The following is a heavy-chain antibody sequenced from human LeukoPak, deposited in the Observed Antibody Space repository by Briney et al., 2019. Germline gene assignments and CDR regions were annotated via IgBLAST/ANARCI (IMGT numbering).Heavy chain of an antibody. CDR1: GGSISSNNYY. CDR3: ARLRWEWLSRGGIDY. Sequence: SETLSLTCTVSGGSISSNNYYWGWIRQPPGKGLEWIGSIYYSGSTYYNPSLKSRVTISVDTSKNQFSLKLSSVTTADTAVYYCARLRWEWLSRGGIDYWGQGTLVTVSS. CDR2: IYYSGST. D-gene: IGHD3-3*01. J-gene: IGHJ4*02. V-gene: IGHV4-39*01.